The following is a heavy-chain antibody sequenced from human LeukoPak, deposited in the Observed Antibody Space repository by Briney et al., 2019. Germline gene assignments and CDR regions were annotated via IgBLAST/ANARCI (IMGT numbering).Heavy chain of an antibody. CDR1: GFALSSHW. V-gene: IGHV3-7*03. CDR3: ARNNGMDV. J-gene: IGHJ6*02. CDR2: VNRDGSET. Sequence: GGSLRLSCAASGFALSSHWMTWVRQVPGRGPEWVANVNRDGSETYYLDSVKGRFTISKDNAKNSLYLQLNSLRAEDTALYHCARNNGMDVWGQGTTVTVSS.